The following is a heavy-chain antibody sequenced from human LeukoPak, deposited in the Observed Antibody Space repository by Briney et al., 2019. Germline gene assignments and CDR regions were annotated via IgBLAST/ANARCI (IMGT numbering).Heavy chain of an antibody. Sequence: SETLSLTCTVSGGSISNYYWSWIRQPPGKGLEWIGYIYSSGSTNYNPSLESRVTISVDTSKNQFSLKLSSVTAADTAVYYCAREGSTNILDYWGQGILVTVSS. V-gene: IGHV4-59*01. J-gene: IGHJ4*02. D-gene: IGHD2-2*01. CDR3: AREGSTNILDY. CDR2: IYSSGST. CDR1: GGSISNYY.